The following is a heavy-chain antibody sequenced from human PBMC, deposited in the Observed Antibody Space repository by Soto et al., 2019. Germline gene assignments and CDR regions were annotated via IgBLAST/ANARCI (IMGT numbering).Heavy chain of an antibody. D-gene: IGHD3-16*01. J-gene: IGHJ4*02. CDR3: AKGPAYSPRTAYFDY. CDR1: GFTFSSYA. CDR2: ISGSGGST. Sequence: GGSLRLSCAASGFTFSSYAMSWVRQAPGKGLEWVSAISGSGGSTYYADSVKGRFTISRDNSKNTLYLQMNSLRAEDTAVYYCAKGPAYSPRTAYFDYWGQGTLVTVSS. V-gene: IGHV3-23*01.